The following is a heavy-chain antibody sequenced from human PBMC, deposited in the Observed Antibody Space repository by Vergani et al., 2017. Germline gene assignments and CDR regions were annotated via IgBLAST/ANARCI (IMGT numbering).Heavy chain of an antibody. V-gene: IGHV3-11*06. Sequence: QVQLVESGGGLVKPGGSLRLSCAASGFTFSDYYMSWIRQAPGKGLEWVSYISSSSSYTNYADSVKGRFTISRDNAKNSLYLQMNSLRAEDTAVYYCAGVVQQWLVGAGYWGQGTLVTVSS. CDR3: AGVVQQWLVGAGY. CDR2: ISSSSSYT. CDR1: GFTFSDYY. J-gene: IGHJ4*02. D-gene: IGHD6-19*01.